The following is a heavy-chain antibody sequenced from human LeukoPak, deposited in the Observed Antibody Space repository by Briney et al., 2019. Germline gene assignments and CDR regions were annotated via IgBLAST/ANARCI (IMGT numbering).Heavy chain of an antibody. V-gene: IGHV4-59*01. Sequence: SETLSLTCTVSGGSISSYYWSWIRQPPGKGLEWIGYIYYSGSTNYNPSLKSRVTISVDTSKNQFSLKLSSVTAADTAVYYCAREGGYYGSGILSWGQGTLVTVSS. J-gene: IGHJ5*02. CDR2: IYYSGST. CDR3: AREGGYYGSGILS. CDR1: GGSISSYY. D-gene: IGHD3-10*01.